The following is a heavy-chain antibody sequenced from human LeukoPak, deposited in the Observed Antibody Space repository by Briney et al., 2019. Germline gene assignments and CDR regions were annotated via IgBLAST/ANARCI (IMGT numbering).Heavy chain of an antibody. CDR2: IFYSGAA. CDR3: ARQGVWFDP. CDR1: GGSIGSRGYY. D-gene: IGHD3-16*01. J-gene: IGHJ5*02. V-gene: IGHV4-31*03. Sequence: SETLSLTCTVSGGSIGSRGYYWTWLRQHPGKGLEWMGYIFYSGAAYYNPALRSRITISLDTSQNQFSLRLISLTAADTAVYYCARQGVWFDPWGQGTLVTVSS.